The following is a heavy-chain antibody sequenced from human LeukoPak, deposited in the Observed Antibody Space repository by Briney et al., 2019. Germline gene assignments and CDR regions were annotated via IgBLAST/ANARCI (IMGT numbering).Heavy chain of an antibody. J-gene: IGHJ1*01. CDR3: ARGSVAALEYFQH. CDR1: GYTFTGYY. V-gene: IGHV1-2*02. D-gene: IGHD6-19*01. Sequence: ASVKVSCKASGYTFTGYYMHWVRQAPGQGLEWMGWINPNSGGTNYVQKFQGRVTMTRDTSISTAYMELSRLRSDDTAVYYCARGSVAALEYFQHWGQGTLVTVSS. CDR2: INPNSGGT.